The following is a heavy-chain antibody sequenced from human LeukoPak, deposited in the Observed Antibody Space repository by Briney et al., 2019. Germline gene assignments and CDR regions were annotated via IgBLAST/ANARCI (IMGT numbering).Heavy chain of an antibody. CDR3: ARVQGDILTGYPAYYFDY. CDR2: IYYSGST. CDR1: GGSISSYY. J-gene: IGHJ4*02. V-gene: IGHV4-59*01. Sequence: PSETLSLTCTVSGGSISSYYWSWIRQPPGKGLEWIGYIYYSGSTNYNPSLKSRVTISVDTSKNQFSLKLSSVTAADTAVYYCARVQGDILTGYPAYYFDYWGQGTLVTVSS. D-gene: IGHD3-9*01.